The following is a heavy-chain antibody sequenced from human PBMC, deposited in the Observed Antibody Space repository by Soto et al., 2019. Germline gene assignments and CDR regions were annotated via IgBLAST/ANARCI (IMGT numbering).Heavy chain of an antibody. Sequence: SETLSLTCAVYGGSFSGYCWSWIRQPPGKGLEWIGEINHSGSTNYNPSLKSRVTISVDTSKNQFSLKLSSVTAADTAVYYCARGLDVVVTAATSLFDPWGEGTMVTV. CDR2: INHSGST. D-gene: IGHD2-2*01. J-gene: IGHJ5*02. CDR1: GGSFSGYC. CDR3: ARGLDVVVTAATSLFDP. V-gene: IGHV4-34*01.